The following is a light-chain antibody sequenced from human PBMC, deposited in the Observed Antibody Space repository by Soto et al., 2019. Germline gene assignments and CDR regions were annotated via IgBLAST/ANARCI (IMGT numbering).Light chain of an antibody. CDR2: GNS. J-gene: IGLJ3*02. V-gene: IGLV1-40*01. CDR3: QSYDSSLSGSV. CDR1: SSNIGAGYD. Sequence: QLVLTQPRSVSGAPGQGVTSSCTGSSSNIGAGYDVHWYQQLPGTAPKRLTYGNSNRPSGVPDRFSGSKSGPSASLAITGLQAEDEAYFYCQSYDSSLSGSVFSGGTKLTVL.